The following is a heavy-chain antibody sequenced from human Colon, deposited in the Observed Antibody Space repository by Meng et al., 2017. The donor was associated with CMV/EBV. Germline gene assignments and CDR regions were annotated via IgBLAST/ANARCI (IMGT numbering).Heavy chain of an antibody. Sequence: ASVKVSCKASGYPFTNYKINWVRQATGQGLEWMGWMNPNSGETGFARKFQGRITMTRDTSISTAYLELTTLKSEDTALYFCAVIVPATDYSYGTDVWGQGTTVTVSS. CDR3: AVIVPATDYSYGTDV. CDR2: MNPNSGET. V-gene: IGHV1-8*01. J-gene: IGHJ6*02. D-gene: IGHD2-15*01. CDR1: GYPFTNYK.